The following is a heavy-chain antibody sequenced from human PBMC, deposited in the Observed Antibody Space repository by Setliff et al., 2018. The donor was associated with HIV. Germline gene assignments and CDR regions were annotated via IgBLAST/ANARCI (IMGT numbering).Heavy chain of an antibody. CDR3: ARAEMATIVAFDI. D-gene: IGHD5-12*01. CDR1: DGSFSSDD. J-gene: IGHJ3*02. CDR2: IYYSGST. Sequence: SETLSLTCTVSDGSFSSDDRTWVRQTPGKGLAWIGYIYYSGSTKYNPSLTSRVTISVDTSKNHFSLKLTSVTAADTAVYYCARAEMATIVAFDICGQGAMVTVSS. V-gene: IGHV4-59*01.